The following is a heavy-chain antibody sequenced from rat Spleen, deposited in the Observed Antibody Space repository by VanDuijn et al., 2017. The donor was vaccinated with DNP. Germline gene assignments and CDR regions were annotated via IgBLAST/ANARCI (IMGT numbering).Heavy chain of an antibody. CDR3: ARWNDGLDY. V-gene: IGHV1-43*01. CDR1: GYTFTSYY. CDR2: INTGSGGT. Sequence: QVQLQQSGAELTKPGSSVKISCKASGYTFTSYYLGWIKQTTGQGLEYIGYINTGSGGTNYNEKFKGKATLTVDRSSSTAFMQLSRLTPGDSAVYYCARWNDGLDYWGQGIMVTVSS. J-gene: IGHJ2*01. D-gene: IGHD1-12*02.